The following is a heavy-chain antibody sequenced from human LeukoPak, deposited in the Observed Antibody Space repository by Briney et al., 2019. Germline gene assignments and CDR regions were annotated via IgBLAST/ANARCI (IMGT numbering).Heavy chain of an antibody. Sequence: SETLSLTCAVYGGSFSGYYWSWIRQPPGKGLEWIGYIYYSGSTNYNPSLKSRVTISVDTSKNQFSLKLSSVTAADTAVYYCARQSGYSSSSRIDYWGQGTLVTVSS. J-gene: IGHJ4*02. CDR2: IYYSGST. V-gene: IGHV4-59*08. CDR1: GGSFSGYY. CDR3: ARQSGYSSSSRIDY. D-gene: IGHD6-13*01.